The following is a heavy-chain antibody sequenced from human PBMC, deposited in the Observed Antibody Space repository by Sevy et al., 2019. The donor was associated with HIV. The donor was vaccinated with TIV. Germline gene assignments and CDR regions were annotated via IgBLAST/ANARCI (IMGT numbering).Heavy chain of an antibody. Sequence: ASVKVSCEASGYAFTSYVIYWVRHAPGQGLEWMGWISCYTGKTNYAQRFQDRVTLTIDTSTTTAYMEVRSLRSDDPAVYFCARVWDTVDIGLISPYGLEVWGQGTTVTVSS. CDR2: ISCYTGKT. J-gene: IGHJ6*02. CDR3: ARVWDTVDIGLISPYGLEV. V-gene: IGHV1-18*01. CDR1: GYAFTSYV. D-gene: IGHD5-12*01.